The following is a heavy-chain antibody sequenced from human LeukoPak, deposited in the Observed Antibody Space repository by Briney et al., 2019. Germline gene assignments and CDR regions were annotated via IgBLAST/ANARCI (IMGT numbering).Heavy chain of an antibody. D-gene: IGHD3-10*01. J-gene: IGHJ4*02. Sequence: ASVKVSCKVSGYSLTLLSLHWVRQAPGKGLEWMGGFDREDGGTMYAQTLRGRLTMTEDTSTDTAYMELSSLRSEDTAIYYCATAGLIKNTFMIRGVKPLDSWGQGTLAAVSS. CDR2: FDREDGGT. CDR1: GYSLTLLS. CDR3: ATAGLIKNTFMIRGVKPLDS. V-gene: IGHV1-24*01.